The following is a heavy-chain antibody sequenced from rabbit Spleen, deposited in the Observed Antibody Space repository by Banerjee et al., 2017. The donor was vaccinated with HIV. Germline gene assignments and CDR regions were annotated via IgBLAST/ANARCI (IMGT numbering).Heavy chain of an antibody. CDR1: GFDFSRYG. D-gene: IGHD1-1*01. CDR2: IDPVFGIA. CDR3: VRDQAHMLDL. J-gene: IGHJ3*01. V-gene: IGHV1S47*01. Sequence: QEQLVESGGGLVLPGGSLKLSCKASGFDFSRYGVSWVRQAPGKGLEWIGYIDPVFGIAYYASWVNGRFTISRENTQNTVYLQLNSLTAADTATYFCVRDQAHMLDLWGQGTLVTVS.